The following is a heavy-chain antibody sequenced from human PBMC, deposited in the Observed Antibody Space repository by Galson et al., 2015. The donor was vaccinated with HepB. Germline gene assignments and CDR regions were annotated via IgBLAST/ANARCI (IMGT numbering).Heavy chain of an antibody. CDR2: IIPDGKT. J-gene: IGHJ4*02. V-gene: IGHV3-66*04. D-gene: IGHD1/OR15-1a*01. Sequence: SLRLSCAVSGFTVSTNYLSWVRQAPGKGLEWVSIIIPDGKTDYAASVRGRFTISGDNSKNTLFLQMNSLRAGDTAVYYCARQTGQSTTFDSWGQGTLVTVSS. CDR1: GFTVSTNY. CDR3: ARQTGQSTTFDS.